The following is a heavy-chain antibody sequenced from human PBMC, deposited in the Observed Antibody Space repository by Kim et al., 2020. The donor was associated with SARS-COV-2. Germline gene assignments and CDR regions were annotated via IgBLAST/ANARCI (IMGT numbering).Heavy chain of an antibody. Sequence: SETLSLTCTVSGGSISSSSYYWGWIRQPPGKGLEWIGSIYYSGSTYYNPSLKSRVTISVDTSKNQFSLKLSSVTAADTAVYYCARLHVGITMIVVVAARFDPWGQGTLVTVSS. J-gene: IGHJ5*02. D-gene: IGHD3-22*01. CDR1: GGSISSSSYY. CDR2: IYYSGST. V-gene: IGHV4-39*01. CDR3: ARLHVGITMIVVVAARFDP.